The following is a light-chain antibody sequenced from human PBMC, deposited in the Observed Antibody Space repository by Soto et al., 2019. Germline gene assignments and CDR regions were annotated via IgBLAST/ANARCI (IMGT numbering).Light chain of an antibody. CDR3: AAWDDSLSAWV. V-gene: IGLV1-47*02. CDR2: SNN. Sequence: QSVLTQPPSASGTPGQRVTISCSGSSSNIGTNYVYWYQQIPGTAPKLLIYSNNQRPSGVPDRFSGSQSGTSASLAISGVRSEDEADYYCAAWDDSLSAWVFGGGTKLTVL. CDR1: SSNIGTNY. J-gene: IGLJ3*02.